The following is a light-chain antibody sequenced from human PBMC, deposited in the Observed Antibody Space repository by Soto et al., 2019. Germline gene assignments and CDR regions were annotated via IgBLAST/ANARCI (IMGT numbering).Light chain of an antibody. Sequence: QSALIQPPSVSGSPGQAVTFSYIGTSSDVGGYDSVSWFQVHPVTVPKSMIYSVKTRPSGVPDRFSASRSDNTASLTISGLQAEDEADYYCCSYAGSSTWVFGGGTKLTVL. V-gene: IGLV2-23*02. CDR1: SSDVGGYDS. CDR2: SVK. J-gene: IGLJ3*02. CDR3: CSYAGSSTWV.